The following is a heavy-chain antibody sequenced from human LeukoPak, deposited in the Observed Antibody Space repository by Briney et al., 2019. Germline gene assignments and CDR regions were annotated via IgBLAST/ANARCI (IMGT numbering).Heavy chain of an antibody. D-gene: IGHD3-10*01. CDR3: ARRMAGDGSHAFDL. CDR2: ISKSENSI. CDR1: GFTFSEHN. Sequence: GGSLRLSCAASGFTFSEHNMGWMRQAPGKGLEWVSYISKSENSIFYADSVKGRFTISRDTAKSSVYLKINSLSGETTAVYYCARRMAGDGSHAFDLWGQGTMVTVSS. J-gene: IGHJ3*01. V-gene: IGHV3-11*01.